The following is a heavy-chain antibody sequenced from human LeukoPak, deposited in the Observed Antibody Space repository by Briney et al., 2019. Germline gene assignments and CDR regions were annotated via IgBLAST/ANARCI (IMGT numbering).Heavy chain of an antibody. CDR1: GGSFSGYY. CDR3: ARGSTTVTTYGY. D-gene: IGHD4-17*01. J-gene: IGHJ4*02. V-gene: IGHV4-34*01. Sequence: TPSETLSLTCAVYGGSFSGYYWSWIRQPPGKGLEWTGEINHSGSTNYNPSLKSRVTISVDTSKNQFSLKLSSVTAADTAVYYCARGSTTVTTYGYWGQGTLVTVSS. CDR2: INHSGST.